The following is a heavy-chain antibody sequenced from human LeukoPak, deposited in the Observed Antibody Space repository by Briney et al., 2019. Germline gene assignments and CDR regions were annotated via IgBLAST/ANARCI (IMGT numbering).Heavy chain of an antibody. J-gene: IGHJ5*02. V-gene: IGHV3-48*01. CDR2: ISSSSSTI. CDR1: GFTLSSYE. CDR3: ARAGYGKVDP. D-gene: IGHD3-10*01. Sequence: GGSLRLSCTVSGFTLSSYEMTWFRQAPGKGLEWVSYISSSSSTIYYADSVKGRFTISRDNAKNSLYLQMNSLRAEDTAVYYCARAGYGKVDPWGQGTLVTVSS.